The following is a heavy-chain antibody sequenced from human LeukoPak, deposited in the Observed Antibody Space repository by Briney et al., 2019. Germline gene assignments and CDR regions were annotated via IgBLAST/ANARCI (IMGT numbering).Heavy chain of an antibody. CDR2: IHTSGST. Sequence: SETLSLPCIVSGGSFSSHYWSWIRKSAGKGPEWIGRIHTSGSTNYNPSLRSRVTMSVDTSKSQFSLKLTSVTAADTAVYYCARDRTGYIGYEGDPFDIWGQGTMVTVSS. CDR3: ARDRTGYIGYEGDPFDI. V-gene: IGHV4-4*07. CDR1: GGSFSSHY. D-gene: IGHD5-12*01. J-gene: IGHJ3*02.